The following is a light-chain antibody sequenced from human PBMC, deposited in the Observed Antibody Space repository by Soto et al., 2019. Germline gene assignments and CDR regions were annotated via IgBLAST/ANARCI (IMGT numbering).Light chain of an antibody. CDR3: CSYASTGTYV. Sequence: QSALTQPASVSGSPGQSIAISCTGTSSDVGNYNLVSWYQQHSGKAPKLMIYEGTKRPSGVSDRFSGSKSGNTASLTISGLQAEDEADYYCCSYASTGTYVCGTGTKLTVL. CDR1: SSDVGNYNL. CDR2: EGT. V-gene: IGLV2-23*01. J-gene: IGLJ1*01.